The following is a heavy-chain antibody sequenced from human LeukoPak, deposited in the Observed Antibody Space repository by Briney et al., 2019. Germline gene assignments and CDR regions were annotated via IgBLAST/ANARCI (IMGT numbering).Heavy chain of an antibody. D-gene: IGHD6-19*01. Sequence: SETLSLTCTVSGDSVSSSSYYWGWIRQPPGKGLEWIGSIYFTGSTYYNPSLKSRVTISVDTSKNQFSLKLSSVTAADTAVYYCARRGRYSSGWPPSSWFDPWGQGTLVTVSS. CDR3: ARRGRYSSGWPPSSWFDP. V-gene: IGHV4-39*07. J-gene: IGHJ5*02. CDR2: IYFTGST. CDR1: GDSVSSSSYY.